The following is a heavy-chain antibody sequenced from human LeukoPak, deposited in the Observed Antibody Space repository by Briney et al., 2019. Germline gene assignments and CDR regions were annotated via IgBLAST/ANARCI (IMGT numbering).Heavy chain of an antibody. J-gene: IGHJ4*02. CDR2: ITHNGDST. D-gene: IGHD6-13*01. Sequence: GGSLRLSCAASGFKFSIYAMSWVRQAPGKGLEWVSTITHNGDSTFYADSVKGRFTISRDNSKNTLYLQMNSLRAEDTAVYYCARPGQLVRPYYFDYWGQGTLVTVSS. V-gene: IGHV3-23*01. CDR3: ARPGQLVRPYYFDY. CDR1: GFKFSIYA.